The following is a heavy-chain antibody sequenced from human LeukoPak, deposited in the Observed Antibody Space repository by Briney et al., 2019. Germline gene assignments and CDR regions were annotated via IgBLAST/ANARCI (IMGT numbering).Heavy chain of an antibody. CDR1: GGTFSSYA. CDR2: IIPIFGTA. V-gene: IGHV1-69*13. CDR3: ARVTGVYCSGGSCYYLYWYFDL. J-gene: IGHJ2*01. Sequence: SVKVSCKASGGTFSSYAISWVRQAPGQGLEWMGGIIPIFGTANYAQKFQGRVTITADESTSTAYMELSSLRSEDTAVYYCARVTGVYCSGGSCYYLYWYFDLWGRGTLVTVSS. D-gene: IGHD2-15*01.